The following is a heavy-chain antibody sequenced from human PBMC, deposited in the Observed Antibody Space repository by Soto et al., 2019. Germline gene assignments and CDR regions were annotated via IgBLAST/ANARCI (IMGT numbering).Heavy chain of an antibody. CDR3: ARETLDYGDYVGGGNWFDP. Sequence: SETLSLTCTVSGGSISSGDYYWSWIRQPPGKGLEWIGYIYYSGSTYYNPSLKSRVTISVDTSKNQFSLKLSSVTAADTAVYYGARETLDYGDYVGGGNWFDPWGQGTLVTVSS. J-gene: IGHJ5*02. CDR2: IYYSGST. V-gene: IGHV4-30-4*01. D-gene: IGHD4-17*01. CDR1: GGSISSGDYY.